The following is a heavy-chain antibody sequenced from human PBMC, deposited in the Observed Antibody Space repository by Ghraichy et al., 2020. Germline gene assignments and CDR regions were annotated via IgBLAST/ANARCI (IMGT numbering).Heavy chain of an antibody. CDR1: GFTFSSYG. V-gene: IGHV3-30*18. Sequence: GGSLRLSCAASGFTFSSYGMHWVRQAPGKGLEWVAVISYDGSNKYYADSVKGRFTISRDNSKNTLYLQMNSLRAEDTAVYYCAKDRLGLDIVVVPAAIYTALYYYYYGMDVWGQGTTVTVSS. D-gene: IGHD2-2*02. CDR2: ISYDGSNK. J-gene: IGHJ6*02. CDR3: AKDRLGLDIVVVPAAIYTALYYYYYGMDV.